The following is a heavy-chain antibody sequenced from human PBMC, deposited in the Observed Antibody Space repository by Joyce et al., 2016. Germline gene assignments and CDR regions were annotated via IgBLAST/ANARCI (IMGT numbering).Heavy chain of an antibody. CDR3: ARLGYDFWSGSGEYYFDY. D-gene: IGHD3-3*01. Sequence: QVQLVQSGAEVKKPGPSVKVSCKASGYTFTNYDINWVRQATGQWLEWMGCVNPNSDNTGYAQEFQDRVSITWSTSISTAYMELSSLTSEDTAVYFCARLGYDFWSGSGEYYFDYWGQGTLVTVSS. J-gene: IGHJ4*02. V-gene: IGHV1-8*01. CDR2: VNPNSDNT. CDR1: GYTFTNYD.